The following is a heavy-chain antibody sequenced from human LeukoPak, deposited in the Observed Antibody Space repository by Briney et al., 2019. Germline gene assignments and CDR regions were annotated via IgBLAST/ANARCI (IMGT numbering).Heavy chain of an antibody. CDR2: IKQDGSEK. CDR1: GFTFSSYE. J-gene: IGHJ5*02. V-gene: IGHV3-7*01. D-gene: IGHD3-16*01. CDR3: ARDLGPVSVPAPLRYNWFEP. Sequence: TGGSLRLSCAASGFTFSSYEMNWVRQAPGKGLEWVANIKQDGSEKYYVDSVKGRFTISRDNAKNSLYLQMNSLRAEDTAVYYCARDLGPVSVPAPLRYNWFEPWGQGTLVTVSS.